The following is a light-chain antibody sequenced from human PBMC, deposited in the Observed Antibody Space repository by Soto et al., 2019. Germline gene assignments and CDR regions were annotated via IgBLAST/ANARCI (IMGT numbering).Light chain of an antibody. CDR3: QQYNNWPPT. V-gene: IGKV3-15*01. J-gene: IGKJ5*01. Sequence: ELVMTQSPATLSVSPGERATLSCRASQSVSSNLAWYKQKPGQAPRLLIYGASTRATGIPARVSGSGSGTEFTLTISSLKSEDFEVYYCQQYNNWPPTFGQGTRLEIK. CDR1: QSVSSN. CDR2: GAS.